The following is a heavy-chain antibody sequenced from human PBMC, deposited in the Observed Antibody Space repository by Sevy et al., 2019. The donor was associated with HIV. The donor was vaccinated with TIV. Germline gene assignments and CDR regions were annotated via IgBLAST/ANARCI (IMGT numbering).Heavy chain of an antibody. CDR2: IFYSRST. CDR3: ARARPDYYYGMDV. Sequence: SETLSLTCTVSGASISGYYWSWIRQPPGKGLEWIGYIFYSRSTHYSPSFKSRVTISVDTSKNQFSLRLSAMTAADTAVYYCARARPDYYYGMDVWGQGTTVTVSS. J-gene: IGHJ6*02. V-gene: IGHV4-59*01. CDR1: GASISGYY.